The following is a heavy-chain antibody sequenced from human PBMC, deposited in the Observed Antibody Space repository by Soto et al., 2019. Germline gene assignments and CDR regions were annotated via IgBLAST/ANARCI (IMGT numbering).Heavy chain of an antibody. CDR3: ARASDILTGYYLDNWFDP. V-gene: IGHV4-34*01. CDR1: GGSFSGYY. Sequence: SETLSLTCAVYGGSFSGYYWSWIRQPPGKGLEWIGEINHSGSTNYNPSLKSRVTISVDTSKNQFSLKLSSVTAADTAVYYCARASDILTGYYLDNWFDPWGQGTLVTVSS. J-gene: IGHJ5*02. D-gene: IGHD3-9*01. CDR2: INHSGST.